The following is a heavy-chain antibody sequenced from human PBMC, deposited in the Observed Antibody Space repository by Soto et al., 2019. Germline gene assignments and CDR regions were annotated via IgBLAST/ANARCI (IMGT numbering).Heavy chain of an antibody. D-gene: IGHD3-9*01. V-gene: IGHV4-30-2*01. CDR3: ARQAGYDILTGYEAWFDP. J-gene: IGHJ5*02. CDR1: GGSISSGGYS. Sequence: QLQLQESGSGLVKPSQTLSLTCAVSGGSISSGGYSWSWIRQPPGKGLEWIGSIYHSGSTSYNPSLKSRVTISIDRSKNQFSLELSSLTAADTAVYYCARQAGYDILTGYEAWFDPWGQGTLVTVSS. CDR2: IYHSGST.